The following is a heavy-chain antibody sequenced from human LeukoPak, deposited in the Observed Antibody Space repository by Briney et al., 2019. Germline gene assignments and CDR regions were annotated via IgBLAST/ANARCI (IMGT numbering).Heavy chain of an antibody. CDR1: GYTFTDYY. Sequence: ASVKVSCKASGYTFTDYYIHWVRQAPGQRLEWMGWTNSNSGGTNYAQKFQGRVTMTRDTSISTAYIELSRLTSDDTAVYYCVRLISSYWGQGTLVTVSS. CDR3: VRLISSY. D-gene: IGHD3/OR15-3a*01. J-gene: IGHJ4*02. V-gene: IGHV1-2*02. CDR2: TNSNSGGT.